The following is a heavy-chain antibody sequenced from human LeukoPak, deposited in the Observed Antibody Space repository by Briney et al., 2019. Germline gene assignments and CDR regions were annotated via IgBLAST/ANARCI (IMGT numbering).Heavy chain of an antibody. V-gene: IGHV4-61*02. CDR2: IYTSGST. CDR1: GGSISSGSYY. Sequence: ASETLSLTCTVSGGSISSGSYYWSWIRQPAGKGLEWIGRIYTSGSTNYNPSLKSRVTISVDTSKNQFSLKLRSVTAADTAVYYCARGQEVVAENYFDYWGQGTLVTVSS. J-gene: IGHJ4*02. D-gene: IGHD5-12*01. CDR3: ARGQEVVAENYFDY.